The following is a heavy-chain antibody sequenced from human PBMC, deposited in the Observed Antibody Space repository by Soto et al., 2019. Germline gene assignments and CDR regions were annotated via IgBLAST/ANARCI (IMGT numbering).Heavy chain of an antibody. J-gene: IGHJ4*02. Sequence: QVQLVQSGVEGKKPGASVKVSCKASGDTFTSYGISWVRQAPGQGLEWMGWISAYNGNTNYAQKLQGRVTMTTDTSTSTAYMELRSLRSDDTAVYYCARYKKYCSSTSCYSANDYWGQGTLVTVAS. D-gene: IGHD2-2*01. CDR1: GDTFTSYG. CDR3: ARYKKYCSSTSCYSANDY. CDR2: ISAYNGNT. V-gene: IGHV1-18*01.